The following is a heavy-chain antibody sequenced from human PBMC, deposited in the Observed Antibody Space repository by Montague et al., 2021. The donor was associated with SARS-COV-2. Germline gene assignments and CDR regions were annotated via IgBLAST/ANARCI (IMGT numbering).Heavy chain of an antibody. D-gene: IGHD1-14*01. V-gene: IGHV3-20*04. CDR3: VRGFRNGPFDV. Sequence: SLRLSCAASGSTFDDYGMSWVRQGSGKGLEWVSGVTRNGDSTDFADSVKGRFTISRDNAKNSLYLQMNSLRAEDTALYYCVRGFRNGPFDVWGQGTLVSVSS. CDR2: VTRNGDST. J-gene: IGHJ4*02. CDR1: GSTFDDYG.